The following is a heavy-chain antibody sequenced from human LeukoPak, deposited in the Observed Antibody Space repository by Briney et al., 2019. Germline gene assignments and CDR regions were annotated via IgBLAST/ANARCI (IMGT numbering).Heavy chain of an antibody. J-gene: IGHJ5*02. CDR1: GGSISSYY. CDR3: ARGALKSIAARQPKAPRGGWFDP. D-gene: IGHD6-6*01. V-gene: IGHV4-4*07. Sequence: PSETLSLTCTVSGGSISSYYWSWIRQPAGKGLEWIGRIFISGITNYNPSLRSRVTISVDTSKNQFSLKLSSVTAADTAVYYCARGALKSIAARQPKAPRGGWFDPWGQGTLVTVSS. CDR2: IFISGIT.